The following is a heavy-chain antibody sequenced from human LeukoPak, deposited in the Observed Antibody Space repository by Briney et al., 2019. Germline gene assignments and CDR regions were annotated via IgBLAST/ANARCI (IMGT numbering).Heavy chain of an antibody. Sequence: SETLSLTCAVSGGSISGSSYFWGWLRQPPGKGLEWIGSIYYSGNTYYNPSLKSRVTISVDTSKNQFSLKLSSVTAADTAVYYCARLKEGIDYWGQGTLVTASS. CDR2: IYYSGNT. J-gene: IGHJ4*02. CDR1: GGSISGSSYF. V-gene: IGHV4-39*01. D-gene: IGHD3-10*01. CDR3: ARLKEGIDY.